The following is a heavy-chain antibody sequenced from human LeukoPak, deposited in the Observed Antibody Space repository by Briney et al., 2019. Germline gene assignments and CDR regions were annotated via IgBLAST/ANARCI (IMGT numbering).Heavy chain of an antibody. CDR2: INPNNGDT. CDR1: GYSLPANF. J-gene: IGHJ4*02. CDR3: ARGQYRYAVDF. D-gene: IGHD5-18*01. V-gene: IGHV1-2*02. Sequence: GASVKVSCKASGYSLPANFMNWWRRALGEGLKGWGWINPNNGDTTDTQKFQGRVTMTRDTSISTDYLELSSLTSDDTAVYYCARGQYRYAVDFWGQGTLVTVSS.